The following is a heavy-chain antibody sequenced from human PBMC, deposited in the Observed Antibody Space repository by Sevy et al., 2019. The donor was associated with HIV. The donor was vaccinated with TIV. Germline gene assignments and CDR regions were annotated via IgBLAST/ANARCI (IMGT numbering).Heavy chain of an antibody. Sequence: GGSLRLSCAASGFTFSSYAMHWVRQAPGKGLEWVAVISYDGSNKYYADSVKGRFTISRDNSKNTLYLQMNSLRAEDTAVYYCAKVDVVVPVADYGLDVWGQGTTVTVSS. CDR1: GFTFSSYA. CDR2: ISYDGSNK. V-gene: IGHV3-30-3*01. CDR3: AKVDVVVPVADYGLDV. J-gene: IGHJ6*02. D-gene: IGHD2-2*01.